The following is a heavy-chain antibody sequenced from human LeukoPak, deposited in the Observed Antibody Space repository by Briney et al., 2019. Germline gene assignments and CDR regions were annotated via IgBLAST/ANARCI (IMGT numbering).Heavy chain of an antibody. CDR1: GFTFGSYG. CDR3: AKDYSKTSYYGSGTYYRPNWFDP. V-gene: IGHV3-30*02. Sequence: GGSLRLSCAASGFTFGSYGMHWVRQAPGKGLEWVAFIRYDGSNKYYADSVKGRFTISRDNSKNTLYLQMNSLRDEDTAVYYCAKDYSKTSYYGSGTYYRPNWFDPWGQGTLVTVSS. J-gene: IGHJ5*02. D-gene: IGHD3-10*01. CDR2: IRYDGSNK.